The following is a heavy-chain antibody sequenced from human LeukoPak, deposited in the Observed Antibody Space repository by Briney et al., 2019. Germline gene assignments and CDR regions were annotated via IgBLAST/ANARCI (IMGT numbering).Heavy chain of an antibody. D-gene: IGHD2/OR15-2a*01. CDR2: IYYSGST. CDR1: GGSISSSSYY. J-gene: IGHJ5*02. Sequence: SETLSLTCTVSGGSISSSSYYWGWIRQPPGKGLEWIGSIYYSGSTYYNPSLKSRVTISVDTSKNQFSLKLSSVTAADTAVYYCARGGNFFVKSWFDPWGRGTLVTVSS. CDR3: ARGGNFFVKSWFDP. V-gene: IGHV4-39*07.